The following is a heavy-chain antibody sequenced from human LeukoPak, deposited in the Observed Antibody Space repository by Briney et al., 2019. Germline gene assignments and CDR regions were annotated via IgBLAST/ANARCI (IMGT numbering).Heavy chain of an antibody. CDR3: SVLVGDNFKDY. D-gene: IGHD1-26*01. V-gene: IGHV3-73*01. J-gene: IGHJ4*02. Sequence: GGSLRLSCAASGFSFSVYWMHWVRQASGKGLEWVGRIRSKTNSYATAYAASVKGRFTISRDDSKNTAYLQMNSLRTEDTAVYYCSVLVGDNFKDYWGQGTLVTVSS. CDR1: GFSFSVYW. CDR2: IRSKTNSYAT.